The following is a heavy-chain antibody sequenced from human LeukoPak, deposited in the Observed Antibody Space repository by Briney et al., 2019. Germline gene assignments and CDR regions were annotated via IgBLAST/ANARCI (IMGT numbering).Heavy chain of an antibody. CDR3: AKKTVPPGHWSLIDY. D-gene: IGHD1-1*01. V-gene: IGHV3-30*18. J-gene: IGHJ4*02. Sequence: GGSLRLSCAASGFTFSSYGMLWVRQAPGKGLEWVSIISYDGNTKYYADSVKGRFTISRDNSKNTLYLQMNSVRAEDTAVYYCAKKTVPPGHWSLIDYWGQGTLVTVSS. CDR2: ISYDGNTK. CDR1: GFTFSSYG.